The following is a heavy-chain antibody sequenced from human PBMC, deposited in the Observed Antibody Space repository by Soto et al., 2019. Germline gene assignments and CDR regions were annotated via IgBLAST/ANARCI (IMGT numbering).Heavy chain of an antibody. D-gene: IGHD1-7*01. CDR1: GYTFTSYY. V-gene: IGHV1-46*01. CDR2: INPSGGST. CDR3: ARDKLRPDYYYYGMDV. Sequence: ASVKVSCKASGYTFTSYYMHWVRQAPGQGLEWMGIINPSGGSTSYAQKFQGRVTMTRDTSTSTVYMELSSLRSEDTAVYYCARDKLRPDYYYYGMDVWGQGTTVTVSS. J-gene: IGHJ6*02.